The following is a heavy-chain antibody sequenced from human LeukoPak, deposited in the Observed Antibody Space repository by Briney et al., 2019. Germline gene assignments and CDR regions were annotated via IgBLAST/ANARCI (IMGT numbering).Heavy chain of an antibody. V-gene: IGHV1-58*02. CDR2: IVVGSGDT. D-gene: IGHD1-1*01. J-gene: IGHJ4*02. CDR3: AAIHYAQTGYFDY. CDR1: GFTFTSSA. Sequence: SVKVSCKASGFTFTSSAMQWVRQARGQRLEWIGWIVVGSGDTNYAQKFQERVTITRDMSTSTAYMELSSLRSEDTAVYYCAAIHYAQTGYFDYWGQGTLVTVSS.